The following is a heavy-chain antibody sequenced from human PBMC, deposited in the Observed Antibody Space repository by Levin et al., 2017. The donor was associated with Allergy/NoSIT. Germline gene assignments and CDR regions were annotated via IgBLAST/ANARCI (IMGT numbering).Heavy chain of an antibody. CDR1: GGSISSSSYY. J-gene: IGHJ1*01. Sequence: SETLSLTCTVSGGSISSSSYYWGWIRQPPGKGLEWIGSIYYSGSTYYNPSLKSRVTISVDTSKNQFSLKLSSVTAADTAVYYCLVVVPAAIGHKWGQGTLVTVSS. CDR3: LVVVPAAIGHK. CDR2: IYYSGST. D-gene: IGHD2-2*01. V-gene: IGHV4-39*01.